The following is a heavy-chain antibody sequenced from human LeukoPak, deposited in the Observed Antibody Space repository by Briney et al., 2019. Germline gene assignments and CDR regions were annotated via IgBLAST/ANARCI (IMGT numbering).Heavy chain of an antibody. CDR2: ISWNSGSI. V-gene: IGHV3-9*01. J-gene: IGHJ5*02. D-gene: IGHD2-2*01. CDR3: AKGVVPAATGRLNWFDP. CDR1: GFTFDDYA. Sequence: PGGSLRLSCAASGFTFDDYAMHWVRQAPGKGLEWVSGISWNSGSIGYADSVKGRFTISRDNAKNSLYLQMNSLRAEDTALYHCAKGVVPAATGRLNWFDPWGQGTLVTVSS.